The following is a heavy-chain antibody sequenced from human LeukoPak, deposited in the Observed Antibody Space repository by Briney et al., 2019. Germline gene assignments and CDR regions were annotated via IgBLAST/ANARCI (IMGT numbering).Heavy chain of an antibody. CDR1: GFIVSSNY. CDR3: AKDRGGTTN. Sequence: GGSLRLSCAASGFIVSSNYMSWVRQAPGKGLEWVSAISGSGGSTYYADSVKGRFTISRDNSKNTLYLQMNSLRAEDTAVYYCAKDRGGTTNWGQGTLVTVSS. V-gene: IGHV3-23*01. D-gene: IGHD1-7*01. CDR2: ISGSGGST. J-gene: IGHJ4*02.